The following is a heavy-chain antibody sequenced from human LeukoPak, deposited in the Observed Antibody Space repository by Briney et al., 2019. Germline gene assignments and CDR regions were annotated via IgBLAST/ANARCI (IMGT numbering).Heavy chain of an antibody. CDR2: TYYSGST. J-gene: IGHJ6*03. D-gene: IGHD5-18*01. Sequence: PSETLSLTCTVSGGSISSYYWSWIRQPPGKGLEWIGYTYYSGSTNYNPSLKSRVTISVDTSKNQFSLKLSSVTAADTAVYYCAREREWIQLPAMRTYYYMDVWGKGTTVTVSS. V-gene: IGHV4-59*01. CDR1: GGSISSYY. CDR3: AREREWIQLPAMRTYYYMDV.